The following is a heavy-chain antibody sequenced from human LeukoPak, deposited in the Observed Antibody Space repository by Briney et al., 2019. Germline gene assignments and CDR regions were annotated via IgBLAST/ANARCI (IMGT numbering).Heavy chain of an antibody. CDR3: ARGRFLEWLLLGWFDP. CDR2: IIPIFGTA. V-gene: IGHV1-69*05. Sequence: SVKVSCKASGGTFSSYAISWVRQAPGQGLEWMGGIIPIFGTANYAQKFRGRVTITTDESTSTAYMELSSLRSEDTAVYYCARGRFLEWLLLGWFDPWGQGTLVTVSS. D-gene: IGHD3-3*01. J-gene: IGHJ5*02. CDR1: GGTFSSYA.